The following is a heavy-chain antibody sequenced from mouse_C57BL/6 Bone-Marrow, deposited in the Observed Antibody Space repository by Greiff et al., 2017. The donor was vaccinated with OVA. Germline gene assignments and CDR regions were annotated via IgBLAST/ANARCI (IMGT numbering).Heavy chain of an antibody. CDR2: IYPGAGDT. CDR1: GYAFSSSW. CDR3: ARARWLLRVFYAMDY. D-gene: IGHD2-3*01. J-gene: IGHJ4*01. Sequence: QVQLQQSGPELVKPGASVKISCKASGYAFSSSWMNWVKQRPGKGLEWIGRIYPGAGDTNYNGKFKGQATLTADKSYSTAYMQRSSLTSEDSAVYFCARARWLLRVFYAMDYWGQGTSVTVSS. V-gene: IGHV1-82*01.